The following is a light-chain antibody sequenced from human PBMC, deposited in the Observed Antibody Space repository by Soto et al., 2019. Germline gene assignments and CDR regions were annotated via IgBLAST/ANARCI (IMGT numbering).Light chain of an antibody. J-gene: IGKJ2*01. CDR1: QNIDIY. CDR3: QQSYRAPHT. Sequence: IQMTQSPSSLSASVGDRVTITCRASQNIDIYLNWYQQKPGKAPDLLIYGASTLQRGVTSRFSGSGSGTDFTLTINSLQSEDFATYSCQQSYRAPHTFGHGTKLEI. CDR2: GAS. V-gene: IGKV1-39*01.